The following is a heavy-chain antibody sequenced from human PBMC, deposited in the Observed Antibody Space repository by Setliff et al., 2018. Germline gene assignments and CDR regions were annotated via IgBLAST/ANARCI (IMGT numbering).Heavy chain of an antibody. J-gene: IGHJ5*02. CDR1: GYSFPSYG. V-gene: IGHV1-18*01. CDR3: ARVLSPSSSWRGWFDP. CDR2: ISAYNGFI. Sequence: ASVKVSCKASGYSFPSYGISWVRQAPGQGLEWMGWISAYNGFIIYAQMFQGRVIMTTDTSTSTAYMELRSLRSDDTAVYYCARVLSPSSSWRGWFDPWGQGTLVTVSS. D-gene: IGHD6-13*01.